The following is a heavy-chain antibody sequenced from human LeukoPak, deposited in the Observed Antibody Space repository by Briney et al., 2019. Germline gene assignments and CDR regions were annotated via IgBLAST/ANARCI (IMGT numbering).Heavy chain of an antibody. CDR3: ARADYYGSGSYAGAFDI. D-gene: IGHD3-10*01. CDR2: IYYSGST. CDR1: GGSISTYY. Sequence: PSETLSLTCTVSGGSISTYYWSWIRQPPGKGLEYIGYIYYSGSTNYNPSLKSRVTMSLDTSKNQFSLKLSSVTAADTAVYYCARADYYGSGSYAGAFDIWGQGTMVTVSS. J-gene: IGHJ3*02. V-gene: IGHV4-59*08.